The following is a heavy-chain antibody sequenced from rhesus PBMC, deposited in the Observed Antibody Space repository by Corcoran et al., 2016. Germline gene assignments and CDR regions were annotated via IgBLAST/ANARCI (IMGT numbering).Heavy chain of an antibody. J-gene: IGHJ4*01. Sequence: QLQLQVSGPGLVKPSETLSLTCAVSGVSISSNWWNWIRQPPGKGLEWVGRISGSSGSTSYKPSRKSRVTMSPDTSKSQLSLRLISVTAADTAVYFCARGSYSGSPDYWGQGVLVTVSS. V-gene: IGHV4-147*01. D-gene: IGHD3-16*01. CDR2: ISGSSGST. CDR3: ARGSYSGSPDY. CDR1: GVSISSNW.